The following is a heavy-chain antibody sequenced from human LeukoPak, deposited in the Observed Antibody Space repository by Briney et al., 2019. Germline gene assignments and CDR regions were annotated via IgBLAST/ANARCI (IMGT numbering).Heavy chain of an antibody. D-gene: IGHD3-22*01. CDR3: ARDPSSGYYSPLYYFDY. J-gene: IGHJ4*02. CDR2: LYYSGST. Sequence: SETLSLTCTVSGGSISSSSYYWGWLRQPPGKGLEWIGSLYYSGSTYYNPSLKSRVTISVDTSKNQFSLKLSSVAAADTGVYYCARDPSSGYYSPLYYFDYWGQGTLVTVSS. CDR1: GGSISSSSYY. V-gene: IGHV4-39*07.